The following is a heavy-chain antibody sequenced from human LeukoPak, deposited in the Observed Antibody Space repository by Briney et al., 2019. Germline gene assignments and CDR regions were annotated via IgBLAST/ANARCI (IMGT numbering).Heavy chain of an antibody. D-gene: IGHD3-3*02. J-gene: IGHJ4*02. CDR3: ARGPTTLAFDY. CDR2: IYLGDSDA. V-gene: IGHV5-51*01. Sequence: GESLQISCQGSGYSFTSYWIGWVRQMPGKGLEWMGIIYLGDSDARYSPSFQGQVTISADKSISTAYLQWSSLKASDTAMYYCARGPTTLAFDYWGQGTLVTVSS. CDR1: GYSFTSYW.